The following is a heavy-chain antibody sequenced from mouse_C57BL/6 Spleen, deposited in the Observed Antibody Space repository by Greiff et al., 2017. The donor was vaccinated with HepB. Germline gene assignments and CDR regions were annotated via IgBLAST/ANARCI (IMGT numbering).Heavy chain of an antibody. CDR3: ARTDGNYWFAY. CDR1: GFTFSDYG. D-gene: IGHD2-1*01. V-gene: IGHV5-17*01. CDR2: ISSGSSTI. J-gene: IGHJ3*01. Sequence: EVQLQQSGGGLVKPGGSLKLSCAASGFTFSDYGMHWVRQAPEKGLEWVAYISSGSSTIYYADTVKGRFTISRDNAKNTLFLQMTSLRSEDTAMYYCARTDGNYWFAYWGQGTLVTVSA.